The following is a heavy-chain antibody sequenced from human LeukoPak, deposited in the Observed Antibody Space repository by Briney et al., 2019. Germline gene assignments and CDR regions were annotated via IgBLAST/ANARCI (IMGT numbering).Heavy chain of an antibody. CDR2: IRNDGSND. J-gene: IGHJ4*02. Sequence: PGGSLRLSCAASGFTFSHHGMHWVRQAPGKGVEWVACIRNDGSNDYYADSVKGRFTISRDNSKNTPYLQMNSLRAEDTAVYYCAKRRGDCSGGQRCGDYWGQGNLVTVSS. V-gene: IGHV3-30*02. CDR3: AKRRGDCSGGQRCGDY. CDR1: GFTFSHHG. D-gene: IGHD2-15*01.